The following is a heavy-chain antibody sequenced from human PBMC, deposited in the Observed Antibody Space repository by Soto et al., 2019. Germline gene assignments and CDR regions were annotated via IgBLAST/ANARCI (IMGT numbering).Heavy chain of an antibody. J-gene: IGHJ4*02. V-gene: IGHV1-69*13. D-gene: IGHD3-9*01. CDR3: ARVHKPYYDILTGYSPRQY. Sequence: SVKVSCKASGGTFSSYAISWVRQAPGQGLEWMGGIIPICGTANYAQKFQGRVTITADESTSTAYMELSSLRSEDTAVYYCARVHKPYYDILTGYSPRQYWGKKTLVIVSS. CDR1: GGTFSSYA. CDR2: IIPICGTA.